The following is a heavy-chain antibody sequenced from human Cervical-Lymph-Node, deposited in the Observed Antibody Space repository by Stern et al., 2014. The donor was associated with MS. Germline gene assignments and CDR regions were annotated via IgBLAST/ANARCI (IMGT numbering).Heavy chain of an antibody. Sequence: QVQLVQSGAEVKKPGSSVKVSCKASGGTFSSYAISWVRQAPGQGLEWMGGIIPIFGTANYAQKFQGRGTLTRDGAKDTGYMGHGSLRSEDTSVYYCARDNPTLAAAENWGQGTLVTVSS. CDR3: ARDNPTLAAAEN. J-gene: IGHJ4*02. CDR2: IIPIFGTA. V-gene: IGHV1-69*01. CDR1: GGTFSSYA. D-gene: IGHD6-13*01.